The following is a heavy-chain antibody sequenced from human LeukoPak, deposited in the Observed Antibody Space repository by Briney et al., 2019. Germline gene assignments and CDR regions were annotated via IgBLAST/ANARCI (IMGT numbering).Heavy chain of an antibody. CDR1: GFTFDDYA. CDR3: AKGGGGYSYYYYMDV. J-gene: IGHJ6*03. Sequence: GGSLRLSCAASGFTFDDYAMHWVRQAPGKGLEWVSGISWNSGSIGYADSVKGRFTISRDNAKNSLYLQMNSLRAEYMALYYCAKGGGGYSYYYYMDVWGKGTTVTVSS. CDR2: ISWNSGSI. V-gene: IGHV3-9*03. D-gene: IGHD3-10*01.